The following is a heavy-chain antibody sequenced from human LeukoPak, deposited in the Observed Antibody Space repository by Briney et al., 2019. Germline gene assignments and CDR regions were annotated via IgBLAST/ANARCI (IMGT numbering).Heavy chain of an antibody. V-gene: IGHV4-39*01. J-gene: IGHJ4*02. CDR1: GGSIGSSSYY. CDR2: IYYSGST. Sequence: SETLSLTCTVSGGSIGSSSYYWGWIRQPPGKGLEWIGSIYYSGSTYYNPSLKSRVTISVDTSKNQFSLKLSSVTAADTAVYYCASFRYYDYVWGSSYTNWGQGTLVTVSS. D-gene: IGHD3-16*01. CDR3: ASFRYYDYVWGSSYTN.